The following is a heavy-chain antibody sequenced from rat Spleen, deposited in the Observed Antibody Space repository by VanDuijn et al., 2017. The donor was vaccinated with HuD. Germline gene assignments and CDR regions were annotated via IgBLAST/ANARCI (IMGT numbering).Heavy chain of an antibody. V-gene: IGHV3-3*01. D-gene: IGHD4-3*01. CDR1: GYSITSSLR. CDR3: ARSSGDVMAA. CDR2: INSAGST. J-gene: IGHJ4*01. Sequence: EVQLQESGPGLVKPSQSLSLTCSVIGYSITSSLRWNWIRKFPGNKLEWMGYINSAGSTVYNPSLKSRISITRDTSKNQFFLQVNSVSTEDTATYYCARSSGDVMAAWGQGPSVTVSS.